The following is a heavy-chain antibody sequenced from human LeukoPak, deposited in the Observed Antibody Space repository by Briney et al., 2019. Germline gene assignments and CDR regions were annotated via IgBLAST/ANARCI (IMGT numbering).Heavy chain of an antibody. CDR3: AKSWSMAAAGTLVLGY. D-gene: IGHD6-13*01. V-gene: IGHV3-30*18. J-gene: IGHJ4*02. CDR1: GFTFSSYG. CDR2: ISYDGSNK. Sequence: GGSLRLSCAASGFTFSSYGMHWVRQAPGKGLEWVAVISYDGSNKYYADSVKGRFTISRDNSKNTLYLQMNSLRAEDTAVYYCAKSWSMAAAGTLVLGYWGQGTLVTVSS.